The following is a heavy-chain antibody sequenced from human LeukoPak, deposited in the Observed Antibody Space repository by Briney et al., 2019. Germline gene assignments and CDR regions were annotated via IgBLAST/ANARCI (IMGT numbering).Heavy chain of an antibody. CDR1: GDSISSGNYY. CDR3: ARRYDYVWGSYRPGGWFDP. D-gene: IGHD3-16*02. Sequence: SETLSLTCTVSGDSISSGNYYWSWIRQPAGKGLEWIGEINHSGSTNYNPSLRSRVTISVDTSKNQFSLKLSSVTAADTAVYYCARRYDYVWGSYRPGGWFDPWGQGTLVTVSS. J-gene: IGHJ5*02. V-gene: IGHV4-61*10. CDR2: INHSGST.